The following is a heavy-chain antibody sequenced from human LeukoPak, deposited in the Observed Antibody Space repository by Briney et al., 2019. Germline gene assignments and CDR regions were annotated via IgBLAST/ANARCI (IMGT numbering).Heavy chain of an antibody. CDR2: ISGSGGST. D-gene: IGHD3-10*01. CDR3: AKDYGSGSPSRFDS. J-gene: IGHJ4*02. Sequence: PGGSLRLSCAASGFTFSSYAMSWGRQPPGKGLEWVSGISGSGGSTYYADSMKGRFTISRDNSKNTLYLQMNSLRAEDTAVYYCAKDYGSGSPSRFDSWGQGTLLTVSS. V-gene: IGHV3-23*01. CDR1: GFTFSSYA.